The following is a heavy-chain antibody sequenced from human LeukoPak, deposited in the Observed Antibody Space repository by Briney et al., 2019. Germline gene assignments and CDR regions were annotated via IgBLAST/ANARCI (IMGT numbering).Heavy chain of an antibody. D-gene: IGHD2-2*02. Sequence: GGSLRLSCAASGFTFSSYAMSWVRQAPGKGLEWVSAISGSGGSTYYADSVKGRFTISRDSSKNTLYLQMNSLRAEDTAVYYCAKQNCSSTSCYTRENAFDIWGRGTMVTASS. J-gene: IGHJ3*02. CDR1: GFTFSSYA. CDR2: ISGSGGST. V-gene: IGHV3-23*01. CDR3: AKQNCSSTSCYTRENAFDI.